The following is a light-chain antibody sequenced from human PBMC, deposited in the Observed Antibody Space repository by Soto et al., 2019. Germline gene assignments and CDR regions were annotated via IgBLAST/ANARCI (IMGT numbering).Light chain of an antibody. CDR2: EVN. Sequence: QSALTQPPSASGSPGQSVTISCTGTNSDVGGYNYVSWYQQYPGKAPKLIIYEVNERPSGVPDRFSGSKSGNTASLTVSGLQTADEADYYCSSYADSNWYVFGTGTKVTVL. CDR1: NSDVGGYNY. CDR3: SSYADSNWYV. J-gene: IGLJ1*01. V-gene: IGLV2-8*01.